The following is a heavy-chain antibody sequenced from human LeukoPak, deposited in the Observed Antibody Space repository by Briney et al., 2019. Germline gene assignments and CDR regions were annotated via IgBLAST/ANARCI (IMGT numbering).Heavy chain of an antibody. V-gene: IGHV3-74*01. CDR3: VRDGTWLQLEA. D-gene: IGHD1-1*01. J-gene: IGHJ5*02. CDR1: GFTFSSYW. CDR2: INSDGNTT. Sequence: GGSLRLSCAASGFTFSSYWMHWVRQAPGKGLVWVSHINSDGNTTNYADSVKGRFTISRDNAKNTLYLQMNSLRAEDTAVYYCVRDGTWLQLEAWGQGTLVTVSS.